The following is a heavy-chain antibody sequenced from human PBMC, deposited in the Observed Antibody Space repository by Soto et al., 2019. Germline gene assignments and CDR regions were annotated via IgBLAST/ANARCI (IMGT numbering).Heavy chain of an antibody. V-gene: IGHV3-48*01. CDR3: ARDVVTTEDYYYYMDV. CDR2: ISSSSSTI. D-gene: IGHD4-4*01. J-gene: IGHJ6*03. Sequence: GGSLRLSCAASGFTFSSYSMNWVRQAPGKGLEWVSYISSSSSTIYYADSVKGRFTISRDNAKNSLYLQMNSLRAEDTAVYYCARDVVTTEDYYYYMDVWGKGTTVTVSS. CDR1: GFTFSSYS.